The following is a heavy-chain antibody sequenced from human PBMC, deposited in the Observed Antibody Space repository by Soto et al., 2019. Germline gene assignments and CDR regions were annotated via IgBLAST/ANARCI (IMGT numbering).Heavy chain of an antibody. CDR1: GFSLSTSGVG. CDR2: IYWDDDK. CDR3: AHRGGYCSSTSCYFHAFDI. Sequence: SGPTLVNPTQTLTLTCTFSGFSLSTSGVGVGWIRQPPGKALEWLALIYWDDDKRYSPSLKSRLTITKDTSKNQVVLTMTNMDPVDTATYYCAHRGGYCSSTSCYFHAFDIWGQGTMVTVSS. D-gene: IGHD2-2*01. J-gene: IGHJ3*02. V-gene: IGHV2-5*02.